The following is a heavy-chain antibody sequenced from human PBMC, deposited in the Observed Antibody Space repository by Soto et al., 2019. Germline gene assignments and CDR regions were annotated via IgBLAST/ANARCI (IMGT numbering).Heavy chain of an antibody. CDR2: ISGSTSYI. J-gene: IGHJ6*03. D-gene: IGHD2-2*01. V-gene: IGHV3-21*01. CDR1: GFSFSDYS. CDR3: ARDGPFCSGTGCRDYYHYMDF. Sequence: EVQLVESGGGLVKPGGSLRLSCAASGFSFSDYSMNWVRQAPGKGLEWVSSISGSTSYIYYADSLKGRFTVSRDNAEKSLYLQMNSLRAEDMAVYHCARDGPFCSGTGCRDYYHYMDFWGKGTTVIVSS.